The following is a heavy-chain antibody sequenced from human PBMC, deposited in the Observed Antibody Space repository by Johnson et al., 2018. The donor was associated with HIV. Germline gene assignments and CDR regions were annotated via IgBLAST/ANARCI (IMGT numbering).Heavy chain of an antibody. J-gene: IGHJ3*02. V-gene: IGHV3-13*01. CDR1: GFTFSSYD. D-gene: IGHD1-14*01. CDR2: ISTAGDT. Sequence: VQLVESGGGLAQPGGSLRLSCAASGFTFSSYDMHWVRQATGKGLEWVSTISTAGDTYYPGSVKGRFTISRENAKNSLYLQMNSLRAGDTAVYYCARDATYRKYALTSFDIWGQGAMVTVSS. CDR3: ARDATYRKYALTSFDI.